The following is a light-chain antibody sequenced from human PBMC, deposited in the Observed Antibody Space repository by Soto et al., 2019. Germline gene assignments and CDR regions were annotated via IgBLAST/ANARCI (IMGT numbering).Light chain of an antibody. V-gene: IGKV3-20*01. CDR3: QQYGSSPGT. CDR2: GAS. CDR1: QNVNNNY. J-gene: IGKJ2*01. Sequence: MLTQSPGTLSLSPGERATLSCRASQNVNNNYLAWYQQKPGQAPRLLIRGASSRATGLPDRFSGSGSGTAFTLTISRLEPEDFAVYYCQQYGSSPGTFGQGTKLEIK.